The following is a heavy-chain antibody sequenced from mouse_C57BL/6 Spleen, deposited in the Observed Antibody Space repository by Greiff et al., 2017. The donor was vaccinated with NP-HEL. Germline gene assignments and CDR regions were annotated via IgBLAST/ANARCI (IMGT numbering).Heavy chain of an antibody. CDR3: AKSLYWGNAMDY. CDR1: GYSFTDYN. CDR2: INPNYGTT. V-gene: IGHV1-39*01. Sequence: VQLQQSGPELVKPGASVKISCKASGYSFTDYNMNWVKQSNGKSLEWIGVINPNYGTTSYNQKFKGKATLTVDQSSSTAYIQLNSLTSEDYAVYYCAKSLYWGNAMDYWGKGTSVTVSS. J-gene: IGHJ4*01. D-gene: IGHD1-1*01.